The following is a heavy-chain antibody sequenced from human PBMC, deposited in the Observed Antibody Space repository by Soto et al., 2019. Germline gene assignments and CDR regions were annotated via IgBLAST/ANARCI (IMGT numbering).Heavy chain of an antibody. CDR1: GGTFSSYA. Sequence: SVKVSCKASGGTFSSYAISWVRQAPGQGLEWMGGIIPIFGTANYAQKFQGRVTITADESTSTAYMELSSLRSEDTAVYYCARDNALHCSSTSCHLRGMDVWGQGTTVTVSS. D-gene: IGHD2-2*01. CDR3: ARDNALHCSSTSCHLRGMDV. CDR2: IIPIFGTA. V-gene: IGHV1-69*13. J-gene: IGHJ6*02.